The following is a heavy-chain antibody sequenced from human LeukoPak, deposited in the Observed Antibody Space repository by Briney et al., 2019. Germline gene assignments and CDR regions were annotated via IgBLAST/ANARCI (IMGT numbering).Heavy chain of an antibody. CDR1: GFTFSDYY. J-gene: IGHJ4*02. V-gene: IGHV3-11*06. D-gene: IGHD5-18*01. CDR2: ISSSSYT. Sequence: PGGSLRLSCAAPGFTFSDYYMSWIRQAPGKGLEWVSYISSSSYTNYADSVKGRFTISRDNAKNSLYLQMNSLRAEDTAVYYCAREVDTAMVPSIGDDYWGQGTLVTVSS. CDR3: AREVDTAMVPSIGDDY.